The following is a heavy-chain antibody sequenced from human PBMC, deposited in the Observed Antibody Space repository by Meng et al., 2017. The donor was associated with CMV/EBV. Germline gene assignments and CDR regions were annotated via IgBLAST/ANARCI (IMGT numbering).Heavy chain of an antibody. Sequence: QGPFTGPGPGLVKPSETLSPPCTVSGGSISSYYWSWIRQPAGKGLEWIGRIYTSGSTNYNPSLKSRVTMSVDTSKNQFSLKLSSVTAADTAVYYCARDLMNCSSTSCANWFDPWGQGTLVTVSS. CDR1: GGSISSYY. J-gene: IGHJ5*02. V-gene: IGHV4-4*07. CDR3: ARDLMNCSSTSCANWFDP. CDR2: IYTSGST. D-gene: IGHD2-2*01.